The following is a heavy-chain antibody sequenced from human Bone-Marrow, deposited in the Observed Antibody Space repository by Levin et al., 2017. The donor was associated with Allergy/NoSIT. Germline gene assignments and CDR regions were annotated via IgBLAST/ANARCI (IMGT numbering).Heavy chain of an antibody. J-gene: IGHJ2*01. CDR1: GFTFSTYA. Sequence: GGSLRLSCAASGFTFSTYAMSWVRQAPGKGLEWVSAISGSGGSTYYADSVKGHFTISRDNSKSTLYLQMNSLRAEDTAVYYCAKKDGDYKDWYFDRWGRGTLVTVSS. D-gene: IGHD4-17*01. CDR3: AKKDGDYKDWYFDR. V-gene: IGHV3-23*01. CDR2: ISGSGGST.